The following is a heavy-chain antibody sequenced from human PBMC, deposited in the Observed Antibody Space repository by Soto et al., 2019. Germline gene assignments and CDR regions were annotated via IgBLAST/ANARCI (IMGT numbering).Heavy chain of an antibody. D-gene: IGHD3-3*01. Sequence: EVQLVESGGVLVQPGWSLRLSGAASGFTFSSYSMNWVRQAPGKGLEWVSYICSSSSTISYADSVNGRFTISRDNSKYSLYLQINRLSDEDTAVYYCARESRLLDWLSLNWFYPWGQGTLVTVAS. CDR3: ARESRLLDWLSLNWFYP. V-gene: IGHV3-48*02. CDR1: GFTFSSYS. J-gene: IGHJ5*02. CDR2: ICSSSSTI.